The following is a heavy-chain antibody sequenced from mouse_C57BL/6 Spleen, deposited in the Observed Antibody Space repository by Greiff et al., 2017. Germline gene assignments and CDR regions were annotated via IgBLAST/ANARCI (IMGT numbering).Heavy chain of an antibody. D-gene: IGHD1-1*01. CDR2: IYPSDSET. CDR3: ARSGYDYCSSYYWYFDV. J-gene: IGHJ1*03. V-gene: IGHV1-61*01. CDR1: GYTFTSYW. Sequence: VQLQQPGAELVRPGSSVKLSCKASGYTFTSYWMDWVKQRTGQGLEWIGNIYPSDSETDYNQKFKGKATLTVDKSSSTAYMQLSSLTSEDSAVYYCARSGYDYCSSYYWYFDVWGTGTTVTVSS.